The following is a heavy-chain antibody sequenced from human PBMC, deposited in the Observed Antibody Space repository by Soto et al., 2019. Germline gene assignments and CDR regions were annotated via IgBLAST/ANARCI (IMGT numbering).Heavy chain of an antibody. J-gene: IGHJ4*02. CDR2: ISNSGST. D-gene: IGHD5-18*01. CDR3: ATESGSTYGYFDH. V-gene: IGHV4-30-4*01. CDR1: GGSVTSDEDY. Sequence: SETLSLTCTVSGGSVTSDEDYWTWIRQSPGKGLEWIGYISNSGSTGYNPSLKTRLSMSVDRSKNQFTLRLTSVTAADTAVYFCATESGSTYGYFDHWGQGTKVTVYS.